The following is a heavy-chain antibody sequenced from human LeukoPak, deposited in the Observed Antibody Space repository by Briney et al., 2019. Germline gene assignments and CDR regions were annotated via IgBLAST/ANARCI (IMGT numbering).Heavy chain of an antibody. D-gene: IGHD6-6*01. J-gene: IGHJ4*02. CDR3: ARGIAARHFDS. Sequence: GGALRLSCAASGVTFSSYSMNWVRQALGKGLEWVSSFSSRSSYIHSADSSTGRFAISRDNATNSLFMSTNSLIVEDTALYYCARGIAARHFDSWRQRTLVPVSS. CDR2: FSSRSSYI. CDR1: GVTFSSYS. V-gene: IGHV3-21*01.